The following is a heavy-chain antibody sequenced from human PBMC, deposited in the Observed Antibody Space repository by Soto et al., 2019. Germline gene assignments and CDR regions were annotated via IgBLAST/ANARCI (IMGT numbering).Heavy chain of an antibody. CDR1: GLTFSSYA. D-gene: IGHD6-19*01. Sequence: QVQLVESGGGVVQPGGSLRLSCAASGLTFSSYAMKWARRAPGKGLEWVAAVSHDGKSGFYADSVSGRFTVSRDNSNNLVYLQMDRLRPEDTALFYCARLDKFNGGWSWGQGTAVTVSS. CDR2: VSHDGKSG. CDR3: ARLDKFNGGWS. V-gene: IGHV3-30*14. J-gene: IGHJ4*02.